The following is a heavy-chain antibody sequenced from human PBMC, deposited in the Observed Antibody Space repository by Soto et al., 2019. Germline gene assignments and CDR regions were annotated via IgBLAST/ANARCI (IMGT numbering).Heavy chain of an antibody. CDR3: ARDPYPWTSGWNWFDP. J-gene: IGHJ5*02. CDR1: AFTFSSFW. Sequence: PGGSLRLSCAASAFTFSSFWMHCVRQAPGKGLVWVSRINSDGSSTNYADSVKGRFTISRDNAKNTLYLQMNSLRAEDTAVYYCARDPYPWTSGWNWFDPWGQGTLVTVSS. D-gene: IGHD6-19*01. CDR2: INSDGSST. V-gene: IGHV3-74*01.